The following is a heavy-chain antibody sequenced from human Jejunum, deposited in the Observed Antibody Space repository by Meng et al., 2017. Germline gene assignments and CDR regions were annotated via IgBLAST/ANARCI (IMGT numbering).Heavy chain of an antibody. CDR1: GDSISSANW. V-gene: IGHV4-4*02. D-gene: IGHD2-21*02. CDR3: ARKISPVSAIY. CDR2: IYHSGAT. Sequence: HVQLQSSGPGLMKPSGPLSLTCAVSGDSISSANWWIWSRQPPGKGLEWIGEIYHSGATYDNPSLRSRLTMSVDKSKNQFSLNLTSVTAADTAVYYCARKISPVSAIYWGQGTLVTVSS. J-gene: IGHJ4*02.